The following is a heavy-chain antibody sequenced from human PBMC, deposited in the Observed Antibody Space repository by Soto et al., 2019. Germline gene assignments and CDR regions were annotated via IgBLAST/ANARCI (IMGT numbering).Heavy chain of an antibody. CDR1: GYTFTSYG. CDR3: AREGRCSSTGCYDYWFDP. Sequence: QVQLVQSGAEVKKPGASVKVSCKASGYTFTSYGISWVRQAPGQGLEWMGWINAYNDNTNYAQKLQGRVTMTTDKSTSTAYMELRSLRSDDTAVYYCAREGRCSSTGCYDYWFDPWGQGTLVTVSS. CDR2: INAYNDNT. J-gene: IGHJ5*02. V-gene: IGHV1-18*01. D-gene: IGHD2-2*01.